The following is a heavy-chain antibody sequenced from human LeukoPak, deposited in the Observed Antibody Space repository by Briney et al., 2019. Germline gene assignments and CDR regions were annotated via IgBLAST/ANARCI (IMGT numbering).Heavy chain of an antibody. CDR2: IYHNGST. D-gene: IGHD6-13*01. CDR3: ARVGEQHHIDY. J-gene: IGHJ4*02. V-gene: IGHV4-38-2*02. Sequence: ASETLSLTCTVSGYSISSGYYWGWIRQPPGKVLEWIGSIYHNGSTYYNPSLKSRVTISVDTSKNQFSLKLSSVTAADTAVYYCARVGEQHHIDYWGQGTLVTVSS. CDR1: GYSISSGYY.